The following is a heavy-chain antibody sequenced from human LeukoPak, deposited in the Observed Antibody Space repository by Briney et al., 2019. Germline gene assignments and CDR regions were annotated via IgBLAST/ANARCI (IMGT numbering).Heavy chain of an antibody. CDR1: GYSFSRYG. D-gene: IGHD3-22*01. V-gene: IGHV1-18*01. CDR2: ISTYNGNT. J-gene: IGHJ5*02. Sequence: ASVKVSCKASGYSFSRYGISWVGQAPGQGLEWMGWISTYNGNTNYAQKFQGRVTMPTDTSTNTAYMELRSLRSDDTAVYYCARDLDYYDSSGSGWFDPWGQGTLVTVSS. CDR3: ARDLDYYDSSGSGWFDP.